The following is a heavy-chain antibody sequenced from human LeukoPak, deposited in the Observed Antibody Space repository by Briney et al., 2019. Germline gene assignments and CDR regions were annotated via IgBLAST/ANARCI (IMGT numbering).Heavy chain of an antibody. J-gene: IGHJ4*02. D-gene: IGHD3-3*01. Sequence: PSETLSLTCAVYGGSFSGYYWSWIRQPPGKGLEWIGEIKHSGSTNYNPSLKSRVTISVDTSKNQFSLKLSSVTAADTAVYYCARGGLITIFGVASSLDYWGQGTLVTVSS. CDR3: ARGGLITIFGVASSLDY. CDR1: GGSFSGYY. V-gene: IGHV4-34*01. CDR2: IKHSGST.